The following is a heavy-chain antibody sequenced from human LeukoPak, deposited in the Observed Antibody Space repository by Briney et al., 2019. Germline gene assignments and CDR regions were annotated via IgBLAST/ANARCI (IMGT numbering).Heavy chain of an antibody. CDR2: ISSSSGYK. D-gene: IGHD3/OR15-3a*01. CDR3: ARQGVYDSSDFWTFQH. J-gene: IGHJ1*01. Sequence: NPGGSLRLSCAASGFTFSDYYMSWIRQTPEKGLEWLSYISSSSGYKNYADSLKGRFTISRDNAKNSVYLQMNSLSAEDTAVYYCARQGVYDSSDFWTFQHWGQGTLVTVSS. V-gene: IGHV3-11*06. CDR1: GFTFSDYY.